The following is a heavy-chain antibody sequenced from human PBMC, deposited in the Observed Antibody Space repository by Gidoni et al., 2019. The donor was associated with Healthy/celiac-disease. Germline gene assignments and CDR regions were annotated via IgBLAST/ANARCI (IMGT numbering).Heavy chain of an antibody. D-gene: IGHD3-22*01. CDR1: GGTFSSYA. CDR3: ARDRKVRLDYYYDSSGHYFDY. J-gene: IGHJ4*02. V-gene: IGHV1-69*01. Sequence: QVQLVQSGAEVKKPGSSVKVSCKASGGTFSSYAISWVRQAPGQGLEWMGGIIPIFGTANYAQKFQGRVTITADESTSTAYMELRSLRSEDTAVYYCARDRKVRLDYYYDSSGHYFDYWGQGTLVTVSS. CDR2: IIPIFGTA.